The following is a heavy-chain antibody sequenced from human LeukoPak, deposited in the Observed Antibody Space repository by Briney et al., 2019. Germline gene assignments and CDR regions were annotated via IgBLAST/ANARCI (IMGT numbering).Heavy chain of an antibody. V-gene: IGHV3-30-3*01. CDR3: ARDIAGSCSGGDCSHFDY. J-gene: IGHJ4*02. D-gene: IGHD2-15*01. CDR1: GFTFSRYA. Sequence: PGGSLRLSCAASGFTFSRYAMHWVRQPPGKGLEWVAVLSYDGINEYYSDSVKGRFTISRDNSKNTLYLQMDALRAEDTAVYYCARDIAGSCSGGDCSHFDYWGQGTLVTVSS. CDR2: LSYDGINE.